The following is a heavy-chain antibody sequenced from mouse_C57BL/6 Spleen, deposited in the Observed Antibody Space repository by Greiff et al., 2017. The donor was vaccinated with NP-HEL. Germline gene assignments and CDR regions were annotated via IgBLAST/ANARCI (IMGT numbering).Heavy chain of an antibody. Sequence: EVKLMESGGGLVKPGGSLKLSCAASGFTFSDYGMHWVRQAPEKGLEWVAYISRGSSTIYYADTVKGRFTISRDNAKNTLFLQMTSRRSDDTAMYYCARKGYYYGSSGYAMDYWGQGTSVTVSS. V-gene: IGHV5-17*01. CDR1: GFTFSDYG. CDR2: ISRGSSTI. CDR3: ARKGYYYGSSGYAMDY. J-gene: IGHJ4*01. D-gene: IGHD1-1*01.